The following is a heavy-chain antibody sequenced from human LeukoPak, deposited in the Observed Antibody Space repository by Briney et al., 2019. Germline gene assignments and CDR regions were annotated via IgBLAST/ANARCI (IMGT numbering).Heavy chain of an antibody. CDR3: ARGDYYEDY. J-gene: IGHJ4*02. CDR2: ISSSSSYI. CDR1: GFTFSSYS. V-gene: IGHV3-21*01. D-gene: IGHD3-22*01. Sequence: EGSLRLSCAASGFTFSSYSMNWVRQAPGKGLEWVSSISSSSSYICYADSVKGRFTISRDNAKNSLYLQMNSLRAEDTAVYYCARGDYYEDYWGQGTLVTVSS.